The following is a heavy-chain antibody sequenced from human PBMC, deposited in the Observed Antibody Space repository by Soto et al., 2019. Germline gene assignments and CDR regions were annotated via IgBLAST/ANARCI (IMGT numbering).Heavy chain of an antibody. CDR3: AKMAGCQLQYGSGSQTCDY. CDR2: ISGSGGST. Sequence: EVQLLESGGGLVQPGGSLRLSCAASGFTFSSYAMSWVRQAPGKGLEWVSAISGSGGSTYYADSVKGRFTISRDNSKNTLYLQMNRLRAEDTAVYYCAKMAGCQLQYGSGSQTCDYWGQGTLVTVSS. V-gene: IGHV3-23*01. D-gene: IGHD3-10*01. CDR1: GFTFSSYA. J-gene: IGHJ4*02.